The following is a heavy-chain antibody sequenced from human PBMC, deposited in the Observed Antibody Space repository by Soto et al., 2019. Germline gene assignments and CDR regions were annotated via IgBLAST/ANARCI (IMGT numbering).Heavy chain of an antibody. CDR1: GGSFSGFY. CDR2: INHSGST. V-gene: IGHV4-34*01. Sequence: SEALSLSCGVSGGSFSGFYWSWIRQPPGTGLEWIGEINHSGSTNYNPSLKSRVTVSVDTSKSQFSLKLSSVTAADTAIYFCARRQSYYDTSGYYSYSFDYWGQGTLVTVSS. D-gene: IGHD3-22*01. CDR3: ARRQSYYDTSGYYSYSFDY. J-gene: IGHJ4*02.